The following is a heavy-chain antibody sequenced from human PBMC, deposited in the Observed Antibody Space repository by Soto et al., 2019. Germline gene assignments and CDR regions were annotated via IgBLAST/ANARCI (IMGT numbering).Heavy chain of an antibody. CDR2: IYPVDSDN. Sequence: GESQKISCEVSGYSFSTYWIGWVRQIPGKGLEWLGIIYPVDSDNRYSTSFQGKVTISADKSISTVYRQGSSLKAWDNAMYYCASSDYEVLLYWGQGALVTVSS. CDR1: GYSFSTYW. CDR3: ASSDYEVLLY. D-gene: IGHD4-17*01. V-gene: IGHV5-51*01. J-gene: IGHJ4*02.